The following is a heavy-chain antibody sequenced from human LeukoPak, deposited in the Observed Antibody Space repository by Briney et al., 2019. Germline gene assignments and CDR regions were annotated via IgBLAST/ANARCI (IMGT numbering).Heavy chain of an antibody. CDR3: ARALHSGYSSSWYHRFDP. V-gene: IGHV7-4-1*02. CDR1: GYTFTTYA. J-gene: IGHJ5*02. Sequence: ASVKVSCKASGYTFTTYAMNWVRQAPGQGLEWMGGINTNTGNPTYAQGFAGRFVFSLDTSVTTAYLQISSLKAEDTAVYYCARALHSGYSSSWYHRFDPWGQGTLVTVSS. CDR2: INTNTGNP. D-gene: IGHD6-13*01.